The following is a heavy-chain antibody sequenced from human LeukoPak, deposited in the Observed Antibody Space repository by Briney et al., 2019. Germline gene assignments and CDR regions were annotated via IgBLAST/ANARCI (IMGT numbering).Heavy chain of an antibody. V-gene: IGHV3-23*01. J-gene: IGHJ3*02. CDR3: TKAVGGGRDAYDI. CDR1: GFTFSSYA. Sequence: GGSLRLSCAASGFTFSSYAMSWVRQAPGKGLEWASAISGSGGSTYYADSVKGRFTISRDNSKNTLYLQMNSLRAEDTAVYYCTKAVGGGRDAYDIWGQGTLVTVSS. CDR2: ISGSGGST. D-gene: IGHD3-16*01.